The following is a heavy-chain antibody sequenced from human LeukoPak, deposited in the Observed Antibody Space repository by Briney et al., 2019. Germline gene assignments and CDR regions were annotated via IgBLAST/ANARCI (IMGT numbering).Heavy chain of an antibody. J-gene: IGHJ4*02. V-gene: IGHV1-2*02. D-gene: IGHD3-10*01. CDR2: INPNSGGT. CDR1: GYTFTSYD. CDR3: ATDFGSGSYYKRDYHFDY. Sequence: EASVTVSRKSSGYTFTSYDINWVRQAPGQGLAWMGWINPNSGGTNYAQKFQGRVTMTRDTSISTAYMELSRLRSDDTAVYYCATDFGSGSYYKRDYHFDYWGQGTLVTVSS.